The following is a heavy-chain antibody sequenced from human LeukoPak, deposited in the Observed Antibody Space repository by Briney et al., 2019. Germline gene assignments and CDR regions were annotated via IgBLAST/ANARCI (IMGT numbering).Heavy chain of an antibody. CDR2: ISGSGGST. CDR3: AKRGTVTTFGHCDY. V-gene: IGHV3-23*01. J-gene: IGHJ4*02. CDR1: GFTFSSYA. D-gene: IGHD4-17*01. Sequence: PGGSLRLSCAASGFTFSSYAMSWVRQTPVKGLEWVSVISGSGGSTYYADSVKGRFTISRVNSKNTLYLQMNSLRAEDTAVYYCAKRGTVTTFGHCDYWGQGTLVTVSS.